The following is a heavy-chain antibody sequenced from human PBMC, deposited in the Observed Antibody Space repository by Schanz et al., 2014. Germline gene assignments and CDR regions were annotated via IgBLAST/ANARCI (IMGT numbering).Heavy chain of an antibody. CDR3: ASPSGYSDYGTYFDF. D-gene: IGHD5-12*01. CDR2: ISNDGSIK. V-gene: IGHV3-30-3*01. J-gene: IGHJ4*02. Sequence: QVQLLQFGGGVVQPGRSLRLSCAASGFTFSSYAMHWVRQAPGKGLEWVALISNDGSIKYYADSVKGRFTMSRDNSKNTLYLQMNSLRAEDTAVYYCASPSGYSDYGTYFDFWGQGALVTVSS. CDR1: GFTFSSYA.